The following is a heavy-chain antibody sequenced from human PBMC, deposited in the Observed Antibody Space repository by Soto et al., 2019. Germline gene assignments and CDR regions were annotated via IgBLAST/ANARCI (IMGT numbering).Heavy chain of an antibody. D-gene: IGHD3-9*01. CDR2: IYYSGST. CDR3: ARTGGSALYYGMDV. J-gene: IGHJ6*02. V-gene: IGHV4-31*03. CDR1: GASISSGGYY. Sequence: VQLQESGPGLVRPSQTLSLTCTVSGASISSGGYYWTWIRQHPGKGLEWIGYIYYSGSTYYNPSLRSRVTISVDTSSDQFPLKLPSVTAADTAVYYCARTGGSALYYGMDVWGQGTTVTVSS.